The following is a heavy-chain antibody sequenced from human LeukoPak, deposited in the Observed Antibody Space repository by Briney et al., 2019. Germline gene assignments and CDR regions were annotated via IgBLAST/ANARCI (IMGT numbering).Heavy chain of an antibody. CDR1: GFTFSSYG. CDR2: IRYDGSNK. Sequence: GGSLRLSCAASGFTFSSYGMHWVRQAPGKGLEWVAFIRYDGSNKYYADSVKGRFTISRDNSKNTLYLQMNSLRAEDTAVYYCARDFALTIDYWGQGTLVTVSS. CDR3: ARDFALTIDY. V-gene: IGHV3-30*02. D-gene: IGHD4/OR15-4a*01. J-gene: IGHJ4*02.